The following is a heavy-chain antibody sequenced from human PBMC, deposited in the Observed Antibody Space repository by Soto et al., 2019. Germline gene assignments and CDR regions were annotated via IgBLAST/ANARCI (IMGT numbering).Heavy chain of an antibody. J-gene: IGHJ4*02. V-gene: IGHV3-30*18. D-gene: IGHD3-22*01. CDR2: ISYDGSNK. CDR1: GFTFSSYG. Sequence: SGGSLRLSCAASGFTFSSYGMHWVRQAPGKGLEWVAVISYDGSNKYYADSVKGRFTISRDNSKNTLYLQMNSLRAEDTAVYYCANAFSGYYDYWGQGTLVTVSS. CDR3: ANAFSGYYDY.